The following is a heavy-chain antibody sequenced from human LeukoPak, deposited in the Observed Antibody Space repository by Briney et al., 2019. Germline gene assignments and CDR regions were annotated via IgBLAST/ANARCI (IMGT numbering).Heavy chain of an antibody. D-gene: IGHD6-19*01. J-gene: IGHJ4*02. CDR1: GGSISSYY. CDR3: ARGASGWHGIESQDY. CDR2: IYYSGST. Sequence: PSETLSLTCTVSGGSISSYYWSWIRQPPGKGLEWIGYIYYSGSTNYNPSLKSRVTISVDTSKNQFSLKLSSVTAADTAVYYCARGASGWHGIESQDYWGQGTLVTVSS. V-gene: IGHV4-59*01.